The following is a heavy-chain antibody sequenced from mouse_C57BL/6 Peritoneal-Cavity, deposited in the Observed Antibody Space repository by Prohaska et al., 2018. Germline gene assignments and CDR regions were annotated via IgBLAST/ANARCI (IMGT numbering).Heavy chain of an antibody. D-gene: IGHD2-4*01. J-gene: IGHJ3*01. Sequence: HGKSLEWIGDINPNNGGTIYNQKFKSKATLTVDKSSSTAYMELRSLTSEDTAVYYCASGDDYAWFAYWGQGTLVTVSA. CDR2: INPNNGGT. CDR3: ASGDDYAWFAY. V-gene: IGHV1-18*01.